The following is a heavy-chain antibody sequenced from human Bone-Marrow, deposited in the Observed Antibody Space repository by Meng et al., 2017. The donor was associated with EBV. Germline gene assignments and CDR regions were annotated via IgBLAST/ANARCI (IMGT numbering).Heavy chain of an antibody. D-gene: IGHD3-22*01. CDR3: AKGDDSSGYYYDNFDY. J-gene: IGHJ4*02. V-gene: IGHV3-30*18. Sequence: QVVVVVSGGGVVQPGMSLSLSCAASVFTLSSYGMHWVRQAPGKGLEWVSVISYDGSNKYYAESVKGRFTISRDNSKNTLYLQMNSLRAEDTAVYYCAKGDDSSGYYYDNFDYWGQGTLVTVSS. CDR2: ISYDGSNK. CDR1: VFTLSSYG.